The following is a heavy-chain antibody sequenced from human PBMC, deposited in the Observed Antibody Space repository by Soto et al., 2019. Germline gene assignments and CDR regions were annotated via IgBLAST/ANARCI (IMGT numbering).Heavy chain of an antibody. D-gene: IGHD1-26*01. Sequence: QVQLQESGPGLVKPSETLSLTCAVSGGSISSHNWWSWVRQPPGKGLEWIGGVFHSGSTTYNPSLKSRVTISLDRTENQFSLRLSSVTAADTAVYYCARLGWELSNYFDPWGQGTLVTVSS. CDR2: VFHSGST. CDR3: ARLGWELSNYFDP. V-gene: IGHV4-4*02. J-gene: IGHJ5*02. CDR1: GGSISSHNW.